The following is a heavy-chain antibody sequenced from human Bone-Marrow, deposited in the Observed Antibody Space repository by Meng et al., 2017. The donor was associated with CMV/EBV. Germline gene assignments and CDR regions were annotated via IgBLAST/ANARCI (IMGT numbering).Heavy chain of an antibody. V-gene: IGHV3-21*01. CDR3: ARDGGSVSMIVVANYFDY. Sequence: FTCSGYSMNWVRQAPGEGLEWVSSISSLSSYRYYADSVKGRFTISRDNAKNSLYLQMNSLRAEDTAVYYCARDGGSVSMIVVANYFDYWGQGTLVTVSS. D-gene: IGHD3-22*01. CDR1: FTCSGYS. CDR2: ISSLSSYR. J-gene: IGHJ4*02.